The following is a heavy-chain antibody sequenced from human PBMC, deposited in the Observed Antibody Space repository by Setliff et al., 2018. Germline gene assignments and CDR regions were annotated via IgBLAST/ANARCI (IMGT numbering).Heavy chain of an antibody. V-gene: IGHV1-18*01. CDR3: ARINFYVSSGYYYAPDY. D-gene: IGHD3-22*01. CDR2: INNYSFKT. Sequence: GASVKVSCKTSGYTFTNYGITWVRQAPGQGLEWMGWINNYSFKTNYPQKFLGRVTVTTDTSTGTAYMGLGSLTSDDTAIYYCARINFYVSSGYYYAPDYWGPGTLVTVSS. J-gene: IGHJ4*02. CDR1: GYTFTNYG.